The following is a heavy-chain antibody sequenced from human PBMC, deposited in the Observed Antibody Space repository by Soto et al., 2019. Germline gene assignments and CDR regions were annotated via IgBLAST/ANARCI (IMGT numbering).Heavy chain of an antibody. V-gene: IGHV1-46*01. CDR1: AYTFTSYY. Sequence: ASVKVSCNASAYTFTSYYMHWVRQAPGQGLEWMGIINPSGGSTSYAQKFQGRVTMTRDTSMSTVYMELSSLRSEDTAVYYCARAELLYDYVWGSSERAFDIWGQGTMVTVSS. CDR2: INPSGGST. D-gene: IGHD3-16*01. J-gene: IGHJ3*02. CDR3: ARAELLYDYVWGSSERAFDI.